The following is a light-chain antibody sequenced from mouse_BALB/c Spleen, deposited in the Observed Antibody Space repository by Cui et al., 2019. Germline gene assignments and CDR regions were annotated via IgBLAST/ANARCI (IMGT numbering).Light chain of an antibody. CDR3: QQYYSYPLT. V-gene: IGKV8-30*01. CDR2: WPS. CDR1: QSLLYSGTQKNY. Sequence: DIVMSQSPSSLTVSVGEKVTMSCKSSQSLLYSGTQKNYLAWYQQKPGQSPKLLIYWPSIRESGVPDRFTGSGSGTDFTLTISSVKAEDLAVYYCQQYYSYPLTFGAGTKLELK. J-gene: IGKJ5*01.